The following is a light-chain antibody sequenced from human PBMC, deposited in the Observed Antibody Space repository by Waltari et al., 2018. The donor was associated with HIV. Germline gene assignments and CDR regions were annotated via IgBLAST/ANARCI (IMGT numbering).Light chain of an antibody. CDR2: INY. CDR3: AAWDDSLKGVV. Sequence: QSVLTQPPSASGTPGQRVTISCSGSSSNIGSSPVNWYQQLPGPAPKLLMYINYQRPSGVPDRFSGSKSGTSASLAISGLQSEDEADYFCAAWDDSLKGVVFGGGTKLTVL. CDR1: SSNIGSSP. V-gene: IGLV1-44*01. J-gene: IGLJ2*01.